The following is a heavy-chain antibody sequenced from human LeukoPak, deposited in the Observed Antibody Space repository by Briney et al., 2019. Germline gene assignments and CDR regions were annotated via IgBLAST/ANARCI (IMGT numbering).Heavy chain of an antibody. CDR1: GFTFSSYG. J-gene: IGHJ4*02. D-gene: IGHD4-17*01. V-gene: IGHV3-23*01. CDR2: ISGSGGST. CDR3: AKTTDYGVPFDY. Sequence: GGSLRLSCAASGFTFSSYGMSWVRQAPGKGLEWVSAISGSGGSTYYADSVKGRFTISRGNSKNTLYLQMNSLRGEDTAVYYCAKTTDYGVPFDYWGQGTLVTVSS.